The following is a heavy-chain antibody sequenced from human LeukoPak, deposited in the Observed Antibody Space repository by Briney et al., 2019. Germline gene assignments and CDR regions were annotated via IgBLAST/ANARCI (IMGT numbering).Heavy chain of an antibody. D-gene: IGHD5-18*01. CDR3: ARDGYSFGHDFDY. V-gene: IGHV3-23*01. CDR2: IRPSGSNT. J-gene: IGHJ4*02. Sequence: GGSLRLSCTASGFTFNSYDMNWVRQAPGKGLEWVSGIRPSGSNTYYADSVKGRFTISRDNSKDTLYLQINSLRAEDTAVYYCARDGYSFGHDFDYWGQGTLVTVSS. CDR1: GFTFNSYD.